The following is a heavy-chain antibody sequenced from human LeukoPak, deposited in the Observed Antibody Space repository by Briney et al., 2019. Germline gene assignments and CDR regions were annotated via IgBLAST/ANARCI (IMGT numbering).Heavy chain of an antibody. Sequence: GGSLRLSCAASGLTFSNYGMSWVRQAPGKGREWDSSISGIIGVSTYYADSVKGRFTISRDNSKNTLYLQMNRLRDDDTAVYSCAKRYYSDSSGYYYYYSSMDVWGQGTTVTVSS. CDR3: AKRYYSDSSGYYYYYSSMDV. D-gene: IGHD3-22*01. J-gene: IGHJ6*02. CDR1: GLTFSNYG. V-gene: IGHV3-23*01. CDR2: ISGIIGVST.